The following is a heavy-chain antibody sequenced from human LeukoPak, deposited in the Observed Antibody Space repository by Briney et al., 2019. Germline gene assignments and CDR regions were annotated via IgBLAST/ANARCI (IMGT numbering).Heavy chain of an antibody. CDR3: AKSNGYGLVDI. J-gene: IGHJ3*02. CDR1: GGSFDGYY. Sequence: SETLSLTCAVFGGSFDGYYWTWIRQSPEKGLEWIGEIVYSGSTNYNPSLKSRVIISADTSKVQFSLTLSSVTAADTAVYYCAKSNGYGLVDIWGQGTMVTVSS. D-gene: IGHD3-10*01. V-gene: IGHV4-34*12. CDR2: IVYSGST.